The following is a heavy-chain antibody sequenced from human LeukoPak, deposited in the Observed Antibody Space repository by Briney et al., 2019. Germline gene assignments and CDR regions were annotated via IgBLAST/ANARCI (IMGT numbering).Heavy chain of an antibody. V-gene: IGHV4-59*01. CDR1: GGSISSYY. J-gene: IGHJ4*02. CDR2: IYYSGST. D-gene: IGHD3-22*01. CDR3: ARGDYYDSSGYFDY. Sequence: SETLSLTCTVSGGSISSYYWSWIRQPPGKGLEWIGFIYYSGSTNYNPSLKGRVTISVDTSKNQFSLKLSSVTAADTAVYYCARGDYYDSSGYFDYWGQGTLVTVSS.